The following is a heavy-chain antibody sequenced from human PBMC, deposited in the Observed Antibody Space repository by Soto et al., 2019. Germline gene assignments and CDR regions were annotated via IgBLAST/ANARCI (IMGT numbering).Heavy chain of an antibody. J-gene: IGHJ3*02. CDR1: GYSFTSYW. V-gene: IGHV5-51*01. CDR3: ARLRLEMPTIFDAFAI. CDR2: IYPGDSDT. Sequence: GESLKISCKGSGYSFTSYWIVWVRQMPGKGLEWMGIIYPGDSDTRYSPSFQGQVTISADKSISTAYLQWSSLKASDTAMYYCARLRLEMPTIFDAFAIWGQGTMVTVSS. D-gene: IGHD3-3*01.